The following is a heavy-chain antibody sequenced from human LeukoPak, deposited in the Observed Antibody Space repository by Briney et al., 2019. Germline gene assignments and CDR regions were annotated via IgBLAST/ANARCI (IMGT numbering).Heavy chain of an antibody. CDR3: ARDGHSSSWYEFDY. V-gene: IGHV3-21*01. D-gene: IGHD6-13*01. CDR1: GFTFSSYG. J-gene: IGHJ4*02. Sequence: GRSLRLSCAASGFTFSSYGMHWVRQAPGKGLEWVSSISSSSSYIYYADSVKGRFTISRDNAKNSLYLQMNSLRAEDTAVYYCARDGHSSSWYEFDYWGQGTLVTVSS. CDR2: ISSSSSYI.